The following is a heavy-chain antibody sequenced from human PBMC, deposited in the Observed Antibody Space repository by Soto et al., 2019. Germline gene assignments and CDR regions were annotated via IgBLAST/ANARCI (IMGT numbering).Heavy chain of an antibody. CDR3: ARVGGDYRSDGMDV. J-gene: IGHJ6*02. Sequence: ASVKGSCKASGYTFTSYYMHWVRQAPGQGLEWMGIINPSGGSTSYAQKFQGRVTMTRDTSTSTVYMELSSLRSEVTVVYYCARVGGDYRSDGMDVWGQGTTVTVSS. CDR2: INPSGGST. CDR1: GYTFTSYY. V-gene: IGHV1-46*01. D-gene: IGHD4-17*01.